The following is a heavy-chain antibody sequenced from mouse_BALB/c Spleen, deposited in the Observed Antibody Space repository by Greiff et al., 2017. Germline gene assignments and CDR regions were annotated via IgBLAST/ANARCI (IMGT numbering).Heavy chain of an antibody. J-gene: IGHJ1*01. Sequence: EVQLVESGGGLVQPGGSRKLSCAASGFTFSSFGMHWVRQAPEKGLEWVAYISSGSSTIYYADTVKGRFTISRDNPKNTLFLQMTSLRSEDTAMYYCARGYGYDWYFDVWGAGTTVTVSS. CDR3: ARGYGYDWYFDV. V-gene: IGHV5-17*02. CDR1: GFTFSSFG. CDR2: ISSGSSTI. D-gene: IGHD2-2*01.